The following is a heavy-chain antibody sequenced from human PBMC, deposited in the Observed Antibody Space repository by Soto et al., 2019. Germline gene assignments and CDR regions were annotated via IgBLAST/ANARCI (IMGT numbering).Heavy chain of an antibody. CDR1: GGSISSGGYY. CDR3: ARVSASGWFGELSTLDWFDP. V-gene: IGHV4-31*03. J-gene: IGHJ5*02. CDR2: IYYSGST. D-gene: IGHD3-10*01. Sequence: QVQLQESGPGLVKPSQTLSLTCTVSGGSISSGGYYWSWIRQHPGKGLEWIGYIYYSGSTYYNPSLKSRVTISVDTSKNQFSLKLSSVTAADTAVYYCARVSASGWFGELSTLDWFDPWGQGTLVTVSS.